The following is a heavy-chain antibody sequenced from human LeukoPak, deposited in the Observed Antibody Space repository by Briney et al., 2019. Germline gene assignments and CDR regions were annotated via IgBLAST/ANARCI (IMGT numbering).Heavy chain of an antibody. CDR1: GGTFSSYA. CDR3: ARDYGDYADAFDI. J-gene: IGHJ3*02. D-gene: IGHD4-17*01. V-gene: IGHV1-18*01. CDR2: ISAYNGNT. Sequence: ASVKVSCKASGGTFSSYAISWVRQAPGQGLEWMGGISAYNGNTNYAQKLQGRVTMTTDTSTSTAYMELRSLRSDDTAVYYCARDYGDYADAFDIWGQGTMVTVSS.